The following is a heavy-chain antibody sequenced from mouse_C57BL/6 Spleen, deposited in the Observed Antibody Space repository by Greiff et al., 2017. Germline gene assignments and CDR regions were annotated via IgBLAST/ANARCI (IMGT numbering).Heavy chain of an antibody. CDR1: GFTFSSYA. J-gene: IGHJ1*03. V-gene: IGHV5-4*01. Sequence: EVQGVESGGGLVKPGGSLKLSCAASGFTFSSYAMSWVRQTPEKRLEWVATISDGGSYTYYPDNVKGRFTISRDNAKNNLYLQMSHLKSEDTAMYYCARGVYYGNLGYFDVWGTGTTVTVSS. CDR3: ARGVYYGNLGYFDV. D-gene: IGHD2-1*01. CDR2: ISDGGSYT.